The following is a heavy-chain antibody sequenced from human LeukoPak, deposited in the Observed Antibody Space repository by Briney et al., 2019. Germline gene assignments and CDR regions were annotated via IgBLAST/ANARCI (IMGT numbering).Heavy chain of an antibody. Sequence: ASVKVSCKASGYTFTGYYMHWVRQAPGQGLEWMGWINPNSGGTNYAQKFQGWVTMTRDTSISTAYMELSRLRSDDTAVYYRARDRPRGGRWLASFDYWGQGTLVTVSS. CDR3: ARDRPRGGRWLASFDY. D-gene: IGHD6-19*01. J-gene: IGHJ4*02. CDR2: INPNSGGT. CDR1: GYTFTGYY. V-gene: IGHV1-2*04.